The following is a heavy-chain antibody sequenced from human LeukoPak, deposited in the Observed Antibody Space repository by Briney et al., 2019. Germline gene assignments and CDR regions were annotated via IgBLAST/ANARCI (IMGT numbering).Heavy chain of an antibody. J-gene: IGHJ4*02. D-gene: IGHD4/OR15-4a*01. V-gene: IGHV3-53*01. CDR3: ARRAGAYSHPYDH. CDR1: GFTVSSNS. CDR2: IYSGGNT. Sequence: TGGSLRLSCTVSGFTVSSNSMSWVRQAPGKGPEWVSFIYSGGNTHYSDSLKGRFTISRDNSKNTLYLQMNSLRVEDTAVYYCARRAGAYSHPYDHWGQGTLVTVSS.